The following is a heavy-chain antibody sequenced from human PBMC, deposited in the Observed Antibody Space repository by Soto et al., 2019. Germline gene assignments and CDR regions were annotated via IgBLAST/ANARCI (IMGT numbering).Heavy chain of an antibody. CDR3: ARLGYMVRGVIEAFDI. J-gene: IGHJ3*02. Sequence: ASVKVSCKASGYTFTGYYMHWVRQAPGQGLEWMGWINHNSGGTNYAQKFQGWVTMTRDTSISTAYMELSRLRSDDTAVYYCARLGYMVRGVIEAFDIWGQGTMVTVSS. CDR1: GYTFTGYY. CDR2: INHNSGGT. V-gene: IGHV1-2*04. D-gene: IGHD3-10*01.